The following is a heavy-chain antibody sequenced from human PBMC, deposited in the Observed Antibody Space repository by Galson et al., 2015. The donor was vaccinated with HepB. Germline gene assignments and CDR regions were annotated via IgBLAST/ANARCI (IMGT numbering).Heavy chain of an antibody. Sequence: SVKVSCKASGGTFSSYAISWVRQAPGQGLEWMGGIIPIFGTANYAQKFQGRVTITADESTSTAYMELSSLRSEDTAVYYCAKSQPGMYSSSWMGHYFDYWGQGTLVTVSS. CDR3: AKSQPGMYSSSWMGHYFDY. CDR1: GGTFSSYA. V-gene: IGHV1-69*13. D-gene: IGHD6-13*01. CDR2: IIPIFGTA. J-gene: IGHJ4*02.